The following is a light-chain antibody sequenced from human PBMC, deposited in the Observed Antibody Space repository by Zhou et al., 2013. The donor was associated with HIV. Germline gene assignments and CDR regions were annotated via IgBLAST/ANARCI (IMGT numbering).Light chain of an antibody. CDR1: QDISNY. Sequence: DIQMTQSPSSLSASVGDRVTITCQASQDISNYLNWYQQKPGKAPQLLIYDASNLETGVPSRFSGSGSGTDFTFTISSLQPEDIATYYCQQYDNLPLFTFGPGTKVDI. CDR2: DAS. CDR3: QQYDNLPLFT. J-gene: IGKJ3*01. V-gene: IGKV1-33*01.